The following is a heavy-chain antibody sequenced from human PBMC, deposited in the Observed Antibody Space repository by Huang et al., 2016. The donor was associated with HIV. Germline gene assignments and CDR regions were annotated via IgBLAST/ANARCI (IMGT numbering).Heavy chain of an antibody. J-gene: IGHJ4*02. V-gene: IGHV2-5*02. Sequence: QITLKESGPTLVKPTQTLTLACTFSGFSLNTSGVGVAWIRQPPGTALEWLALIYWDDDKRYRPSVKSRLTISKDPSNNQVVLTMTNMDPVDTASYFCAHIGDIFAAYSPEYFDYWGQGALVTVSS. CDR1: GFSLNTSGVG. CDR3: AHIGDIFAAYSPEYFDY. CDR2: IYWDDDK. D-gene: IGHD2-15*01.